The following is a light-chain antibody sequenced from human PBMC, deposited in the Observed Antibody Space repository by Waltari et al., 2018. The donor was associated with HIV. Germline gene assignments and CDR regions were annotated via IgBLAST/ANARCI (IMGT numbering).Light chain of an antibody. CDR3: CSYAGRYTYV. V-gene: IGLV2-11*01. J-gene: IGLJ1*01. CDR1: SSDVGGYNY. Sequence: QSALTQPRSVSGSPGQSVTISCTGTSSDVGGYNYVSWYQHHPGKAPKFMIYDVTNRPSGVPDRCSGSKSGNTASLTISGLQAEDEADYYGCSYAGRYTYVFGTGTKVTVL. CDR2: DVT.